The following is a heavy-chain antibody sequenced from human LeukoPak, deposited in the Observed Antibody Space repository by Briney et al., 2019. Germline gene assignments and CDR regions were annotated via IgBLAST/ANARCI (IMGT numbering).Heavy chain of an antibody. Sequence: SGGSLRLSCAASGFTFDDYGMSWVRQAPGKGLEWVSSISSSSTYIYYADSVKGRFTISRDNAKNSLYLQMNSLGAEDTAVYYCASLKGIAAHGYWGQGTLVTVSS. CDR1: GFTFDDYG. V-gene: IGHV3-21*01. CDR3: ASLKGIAAHGY. D-gene: IGHD6-13*01. J-gene: IGHJ4*02. CDR2: ISSSSTYI.